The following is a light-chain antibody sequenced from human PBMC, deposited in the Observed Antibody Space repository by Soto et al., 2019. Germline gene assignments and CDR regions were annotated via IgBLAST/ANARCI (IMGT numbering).Light chain of an antibody. CDR1: SSNIGANFD. J-gene: IGLJ3*02. CDR3: QSYDKSLSASV. V-gene: IGLV1-40*01. Sequence: QSALTQPPSVSGAPGQRVTISCTGGSSNIGANFDVNWYQLLPGSAPKLLIYDYNNRPSGVPDRFSGSKSGSSASLAITGLQAEDEADYFCQSYDKSLSASVFGGGTKLTVL. CDR2: DYN.